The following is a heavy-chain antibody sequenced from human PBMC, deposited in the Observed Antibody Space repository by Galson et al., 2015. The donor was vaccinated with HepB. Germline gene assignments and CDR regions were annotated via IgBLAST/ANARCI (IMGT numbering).Heavy chain of an antibody. Sequence: SLRLSCAASGFTFSGFAMHWVRQASGKGLEWVARVRSKANSFATAYGASVKGRFTISRDDSKNTAYLQMNSLKTEDTAVYYCTSIAVAGGGDYYFDLWGRGTLVTVAS. J-gene: IGHJ2*01. CDR1: GFTFSGFA. CDR3: TSIAVAGGGDYYFDL. CDR2: VRSKANSFAT. D-gene: IGHD6-19*01. V-gene: IGHV3-73*01.